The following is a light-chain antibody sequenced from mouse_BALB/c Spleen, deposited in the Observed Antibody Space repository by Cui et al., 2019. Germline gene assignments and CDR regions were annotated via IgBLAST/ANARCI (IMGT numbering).Light chain of an antibody. CDR1: SSVSY. CDR3: FHGSGYPLT. V-gene: IGKV4-63*01. Sequence: ENVLTQSPAIMSASPGEKVTMTCSASSSVSYMHWYQQKSSTSPKLWIYDTSKLASGVPGRFSGSGSGNSYSLTISSMEAEDVATYYCFHGSGYPLTFGGGTKLEIK. CDR2: DTS. J-gene: IGKJ2*01.